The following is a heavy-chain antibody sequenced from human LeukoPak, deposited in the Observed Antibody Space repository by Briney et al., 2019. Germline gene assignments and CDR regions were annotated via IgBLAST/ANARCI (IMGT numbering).Heavy chain of an antibody. D-gene: IGHD3-22*01. Sequence: ASVKVSCKASGYTFTTYYVHWVRQAPGQGLEWMGIINPSGGSTNYAQNFQGRVTMTRDTSTSTVYMELSSLTSEDTAVYYCARLPSQWLLPYYFDYWGQGTLVTVSS. CDR2: INPSGGST. CDR3: ARLPSQWLLPYYFDY. CDR1: GYTFTTYY. V-gene: IGHV1-46*01. J-gene: IGHJ4*02.